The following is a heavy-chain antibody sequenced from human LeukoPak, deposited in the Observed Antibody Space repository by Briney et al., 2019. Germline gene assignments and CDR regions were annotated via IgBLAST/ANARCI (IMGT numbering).Heavy chain of an antibody. J-gene: IGHJ4*02. CDR2: ISSNSDYI. Sequence: GGSLRLSCAASGFTFSTYNMNWVRQAPGKGLEWVSSISSNSDYIYYADSLKGRFTISRDNAKNSLYLQMNSLRAEGTAVYYCARVPYSSWFYFDFWGQGTLVTVSS. CDR1: GFTFSTYN. D-gene: IGHD6-13*01. CDR3: ARVPYSSWFYFDF. V-gene: IGHV3-21*01.